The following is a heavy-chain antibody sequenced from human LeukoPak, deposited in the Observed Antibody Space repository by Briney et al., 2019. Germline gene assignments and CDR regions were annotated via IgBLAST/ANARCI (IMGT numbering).Heavy chain of an antibody. V-gene: IGHV3-30*18. CDR3: AKDLHSDYVGFDY. CDR2: ISYDGSNK. Sequence: PGGSLRLSCAASGFTFSSYGMHWVRQAPGKGLEWVAVISYDGSNKYYADSVKGRFTISRDNSKNTLYLQMNSRRAEDTAVYYCAKDLHSDYVGFDYWGQGTLVTVSS. J-gene: IGHJ4*02. CDR1: GFTFSSYG. D-gene: IGHD5-12*01.